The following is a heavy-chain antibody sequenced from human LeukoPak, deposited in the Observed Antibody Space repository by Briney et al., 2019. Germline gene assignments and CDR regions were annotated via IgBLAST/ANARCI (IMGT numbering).Heavy chain of an antibody. CDR1: GGSFSGYY. D-gene: IGHD6-13*01. V-gene: IGHV4-34*01. CDR3: VRAQEQLVIDF. Sequence: KPSETLSLTCAVYGGSFSGYYWSWIRQPPGKGLEWIGEIDHSGSTNYSPSLKSRVTISVDTSESQFSLRLSSVTAADTAVYYCVRAQEQLVIDFWGQGTLVTVSS. J-gene: IGHJ4*02. CDR2: IDHSGST.